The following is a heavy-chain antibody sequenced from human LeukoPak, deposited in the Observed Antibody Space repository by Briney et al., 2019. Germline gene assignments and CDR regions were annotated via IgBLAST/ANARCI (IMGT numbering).Heavy chain of an antibody. CDR3: P. D-gene: IGHD2-2*01. J-gene: IGHJ5*02. V-gene: IGHV6-1*01. CDR1: GDSVSSNSVT. CDR2: TYYRSTWYS. Sequence: SQTLSLTCAISGDSVSSNSVTWNWIRQSPSRGLEWLGRTYYRSTWYSDYAVSVRGRITVNPDTSKNQFSLHLNCARRLTQYDCFDPWGQGILVTVSS.